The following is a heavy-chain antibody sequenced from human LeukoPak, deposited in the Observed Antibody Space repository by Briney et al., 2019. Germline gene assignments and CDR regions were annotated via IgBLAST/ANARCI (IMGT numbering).Heavy chain of an antibody. D-gene: IGHD3-10*01. CDR1: GFTFDDYA. Sequence: GGSLRLSCAASGFTFDDYAMHWVRQAPGKGLEWVSGISWNSGSIGYADSVKGRFTISRVNAKNSLYLQMNSLRAEDTAVYYCAKVLSKIYIYGPFDYWGQGSLVTVSS. CDR3: AKVLSKIYIYGPFDY. J-gene: IGHJ4*02. CDR2: ISWNSGSI. V-gene: IGHV3-9*01.